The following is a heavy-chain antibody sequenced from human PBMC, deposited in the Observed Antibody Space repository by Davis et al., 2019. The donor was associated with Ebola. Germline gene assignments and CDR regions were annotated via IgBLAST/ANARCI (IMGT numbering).Heavy chain of an antibody. CDR3: ANSQYYYYGMDV. CDR1: GYSFTSYW. J-gene: IGHJ6*02. Sequence: KVSCKGSGYSFTSYWISWVRQMPGKGLEWMGRIDPSDSYTNYSPSFQGHVTISADKSISTAYLQWSSLKASDTAMYYCANSQYYYYGMDVWGQGTTVTVSS. V-gene: IGHV5-10-1*01. CDR2: IDPSDSYT. D-gene: IGHD2-21*01.